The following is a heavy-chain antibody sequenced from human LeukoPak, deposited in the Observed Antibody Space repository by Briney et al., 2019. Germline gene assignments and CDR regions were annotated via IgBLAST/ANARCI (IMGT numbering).Heavy chain of an antibody. CDR2: INPNNGGT. V-gene: IGHV1-2*02. CDR3: ARDSDYCGGDCYSF. J-gene: IGHJ4*02. D-gene: IGHD2-21*02. Sequence: ASVKVSCKASGYTFTGYYMHWVRQAPGQGLEWMGWINPNNGGTNYAQKFQGRVTMTRDTSISTAYMELSRLRSDDTAAYYCARDSDYCGGDCYSFWGQGTLVTVSS. CDR1: GYTFTGYY.